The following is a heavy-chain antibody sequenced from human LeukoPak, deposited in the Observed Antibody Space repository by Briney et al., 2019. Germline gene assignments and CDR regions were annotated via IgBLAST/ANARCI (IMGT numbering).Heavy chain of an antibody. CDR3: ARIYASGRSDL. D-gene: IGHD3-10*01. Sequence: ASVTVSCKASGYTFTSYYMHWVRQAPGQGLEWMGLINPSGGSTSYAQKFQGRVTMTRDTSTSTVYMELSSLRSEDTAMYYCARIYASGRSDLWGQGTLVTVSS. CDR2: INPSGGST. CDR1: GYTFTSYY. J-gene: IGHJ5*02. V-gene: IGHV1-46*01.